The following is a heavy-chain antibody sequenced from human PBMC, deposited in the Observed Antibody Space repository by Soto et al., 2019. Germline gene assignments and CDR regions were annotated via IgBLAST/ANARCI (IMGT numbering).Heavy chain of an antibody. D-gene: IGHD4-17*01. V-gene: IGHV3-30*18. CDR2: ISYDGSNK. CDR1: GFTFSSYG. Sequence: GGSLRLSCAASGFTFSSYGMHWVRQAPGKGLEWVAVISYDGSNKYYADSVKGRFTISRDNSKNTLYLQMNSLRAEDTAVYYCAKDRGVTRHGMDVWGQGTTVTVSS. J-gene: IGHJ6*02. CDR3: AKDRGVTRHGMDV.